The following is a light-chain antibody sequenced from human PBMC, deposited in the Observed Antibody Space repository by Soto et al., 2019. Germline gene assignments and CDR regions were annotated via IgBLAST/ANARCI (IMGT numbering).Light chain of an antibody. Sequence: DIQMTQSPSSLSASVGYRVTITCRASQGISKYLAWYQQKPGKVPKLLIYAASTLQSGVPSRFSGSGSGTDFTLTISSLQPEDVATYYSQQYNDVPWTFGPGNKVEIK. CDR1: QGISKY. CDR3: QQYNDVPWT. J-gene: IGKJ1*01. CDR2: AAS. V-gene: IGKV1-27*01.